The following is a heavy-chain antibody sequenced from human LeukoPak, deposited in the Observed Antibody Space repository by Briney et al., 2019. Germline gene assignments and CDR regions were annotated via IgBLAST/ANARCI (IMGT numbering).Heavy chain of an antibody. V-gene: IGHV3-7*01. CDR1: ESMFSDYW. D-gene: IGHD6-19*01. CDR2: VKQDGSEK. CDR3: ARDRGYSSFDY. Sequence: PGGSPRLSCAGSESMFSDYWMAWVRQAPGKGLEWVANVKQDGSEKYYVGSVKGRFTISRDNAKNSLYLQMNSLRADDTAVYYCARDRGYSSFDYWGQGTLVTVSS. J-gene: IGHJ4*02.